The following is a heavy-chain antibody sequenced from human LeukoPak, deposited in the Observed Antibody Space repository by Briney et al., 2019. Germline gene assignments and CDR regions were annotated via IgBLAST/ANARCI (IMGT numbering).Heavy chain of an antibody. D-gene: IGHD2-2*01. Sequence: SETLSLTCTVSGGSISSSSYYWGWIRQPPGKGLEWIGSIYYSGSTYYNPSLKSRVTISVDTSKNQFSLKLSSVTAADTAVYYCARDADIVVVPAAIGFDPWGQGTLVTVSS. CDR2: IYYSGST. CDR3: ARDADIVVVPAAIGFDP. CDR1: GGSISSSSYY. J-gene: IGHJ5*02. V-gene: IGHV4-39*07.